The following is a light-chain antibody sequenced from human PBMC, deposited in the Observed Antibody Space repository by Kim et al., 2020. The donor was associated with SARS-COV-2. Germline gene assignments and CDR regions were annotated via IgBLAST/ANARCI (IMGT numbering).Light chain of an antibody. J-gene: IGKJ4*01. CDR2: RAS. Sequence: LSPGERSTPTCRASQTITGSCLAWYQHKPGQPPSLLIYRASRRAEGIPERFSASGFGTDFTLTVSRLEPEDFAVYYCQQCGSSLTFGGGTKVDIK. CDR1: QTITGSC. CDR3: QQCGSSLT. V-gene: IGKV3-20*01.